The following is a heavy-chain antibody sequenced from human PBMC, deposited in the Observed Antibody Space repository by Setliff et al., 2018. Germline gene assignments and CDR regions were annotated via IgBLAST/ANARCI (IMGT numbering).Heavy chain of an antibody. D-gene: IGHD6-19*01. J-gene: IGHJ5*02. CDR3: AKAPGQWLGMLNWFDP. Sequence: PGGSLRLSCAASGFTFSSYGMHWVRQAPGKGLEWVAVIWYDGSNKYYADSVKGRFTISRDNSKNTLYLQMNSLRAEDTAVYYCAKAPGQWLGMLNWFDPWGQGTLVTVSS. CDR1: GFTFSSYG. V-gene: IGHV3-33*06. CDR2: IWYDGSNK.